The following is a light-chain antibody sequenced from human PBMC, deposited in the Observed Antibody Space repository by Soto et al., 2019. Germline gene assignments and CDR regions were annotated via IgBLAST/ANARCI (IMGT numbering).Light chain of an antibody. J-gene: IGLJ1*01. V-gene: IGLV8-61*01. CDR1: SAPISTTYY. Sequence: QAVVIQESSLSVSPGGTVTLTCGLRSAPISTTYYPAWYQQTPGQAPRTLIYSTNTCSSGVPDRFSGSIRGNKAALTLTGAQAEDEAEYHCVLYMGSGAYLFGPGTKVTVL. CDR3: VLYMGSGAYL. CDR2: STN.